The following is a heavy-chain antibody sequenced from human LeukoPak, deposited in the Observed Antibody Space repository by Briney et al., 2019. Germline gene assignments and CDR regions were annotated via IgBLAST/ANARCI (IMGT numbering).Heavy chain of an antibody. CDR2: IYPGDSDT. V-gene: IGHV5-51*01. Sequence: GESLKISCKGSEYSFISYWIGWVRQMPGKGLEWMGIIYPGDSDTRYSPSLQGQVTISADKSISTAYLQWSSLKASDTAMYYCARREFEDILTGYSRGDAFDIWGQGTMVTVSS. D-gene: IGHD3-9*01. CDR3: ARREFEDILTGYSRGDAFDI. J-gene: IGHJ3*02. CDR1: EYSFISYW.